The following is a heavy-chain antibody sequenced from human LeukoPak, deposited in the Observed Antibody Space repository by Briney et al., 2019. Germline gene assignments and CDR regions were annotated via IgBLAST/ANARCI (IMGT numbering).Heavy chain of an antibody. CDR1: GFTFSSYA. D-gene: IGHD6-19*01. J-gene: IGHJ4*02. Sequence: GGSLRLSCAASGFTFSSYAMSWVRQAPGKGLEWVSAISGSGGSTYYADSVKGRFTISRDNSKNTLYLRMNSLRAEDTAVYYCAKDGYSSGWYKGYYFDYWGQGTLVTVSS. CDR3: AKDGYSSGWYKGYYFDY. CDR2: ISGSGGST. V-gene: IGHV3-23*01.